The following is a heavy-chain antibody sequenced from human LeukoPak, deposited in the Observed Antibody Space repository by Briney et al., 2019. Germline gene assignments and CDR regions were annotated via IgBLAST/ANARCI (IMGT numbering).Heavy chain of an antibody. CDR2: INPNSGGT. J-gene: IGHJ3*02. Sequence: SVKVSCKASGGTFSSYAISWVRQAPGQGLEWMGWINPNSGGTNYAQKFQDRVTMTEDTSTDTAYMELSSLRSEDTAVYYCATDFFGPGSYHAFDIWGQGTMVTVSS. CDR3: ATDFFGPGSYHAFDI. V-gene: IGHV1-69*10. D-gene: IGHD3-10*01. CDR1: GGTFSSYA.